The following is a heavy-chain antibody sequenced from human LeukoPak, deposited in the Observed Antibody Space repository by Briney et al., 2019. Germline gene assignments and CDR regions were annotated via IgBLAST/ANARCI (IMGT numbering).Heavy chain of an antibody. D-gene: IGHD3-3*01. CDR2: ISGSGGST. V-gene: IGHV3-23*01. Sequence: PEGSLRLSCAASGFTFSSYAMSWVRQAPGKGLEWVSAISGSGGSTYYADSVKGRFTISRDNSKNTLYLQMNSLRAEDTAVYYCAKRGSHVLRFLEWLFNDYWGQGTLVTVSS. CDR3: AKRGSHVLRFLEWLFNDY. CDR1: GFTFSSYA. J-gene: IGHJ4*02.